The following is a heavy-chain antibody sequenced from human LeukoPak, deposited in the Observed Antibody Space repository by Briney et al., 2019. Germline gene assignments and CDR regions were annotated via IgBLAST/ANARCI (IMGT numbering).Heavy chain of an antibody. CDR3: ARHPAIVVVTAWPDRNWFDP. V-gene: IGHV4-34*01. Sequence: KPSETLSLTCAVYGGSFSGYYWSWIRQPPGKGLEWIGEINHSGSTNYNPSLKSRVTISVDTSKNQFSLKLSSVTAADTAVYYCARHPAIVVVTAWPDRNWFDPWGQGTLVTVSS. D-gene: IGHD2-21*02. J-gene: IGHJ5*02. CDR1: GGSFSGYY. CDR2: INHSGST.